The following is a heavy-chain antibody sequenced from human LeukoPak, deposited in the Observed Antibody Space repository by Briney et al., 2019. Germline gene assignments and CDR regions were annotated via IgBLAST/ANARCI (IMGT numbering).Heavy chain of an antibody. CDR1: GFTFSSYA. J-gene: IGHJ3*02. V-gene: IGHV3-30-3*01. D-gene: IGHD5-18*01. Sequence: GGSLRLSCVASGFTFSSYAMHWVRQAPGKGLEWVAVISYDGSEKYYADSVKGRFTISRDNSKNTLYLQMNSLRAEDTAVYYCARGSVDTAMVSEYAFDIWGQGTMVTVSS. CDR3: ARGSVDTAMVSEYAFDI. CDR2: ISYDGSEK.